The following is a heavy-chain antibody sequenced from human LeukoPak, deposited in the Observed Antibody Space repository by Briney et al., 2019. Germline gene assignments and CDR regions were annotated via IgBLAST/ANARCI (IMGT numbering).Heavy chain of an antibody. V-gene: IGHV3-48*04. Sequence: GGSLRLSCAASGFTFSSYSMNWVRQAPGKGLEWVSYISTSSGTMNYADSVKGRFTISRDNAKNSLYLQMNSLRAEDTAVYYCARDHYCSGGSCPIDYWGQGTLVTVSS. CDR2: ISTSSGTM. D-gene: IGHD2-15*01. CDR1: GFTFSSYS. CDR3: ARDHYCSGGSCPIDY. J-gene: IGHJ4*02.